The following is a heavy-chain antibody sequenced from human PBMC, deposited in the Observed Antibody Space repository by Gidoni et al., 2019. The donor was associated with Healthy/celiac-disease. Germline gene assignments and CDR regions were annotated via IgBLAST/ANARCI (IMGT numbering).Heavy chain of an antibody. D-gene: IGHD6-13*01. J-gene: IGHJ4*02. Sequence: EVQLVESGGGLVKPGWSLRLSCAASGFTFSSYSMNWVRQAPGKGLEWVSSISSSSSYIYYADSVKGRFTISRDNAKNSLYLQMNSLRAEDTAVYYCARETKGPYSSSSNDYWGQGTLVTVSS. CDR2: ISSSSSYI. V-gene: IGHV3-21*01. CDR1: GFTFSSYS. CDR3: ARETKGPYSSSSNDY.